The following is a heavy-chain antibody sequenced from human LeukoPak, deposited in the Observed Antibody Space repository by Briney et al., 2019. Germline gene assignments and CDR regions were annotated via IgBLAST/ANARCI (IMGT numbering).Heavy chain of an antibody. CDR1: GFTFSSYP. D-gene: IGHD1-14*01. CDR3: TRDRSRAEDD. J-gene: IGHJ4*02. CDR2: TASDGSEK. Sequence: GGSLTLSCVASGFTFSSYPMNWVRQTPGKGLEWVAVTASDGSEKYYADSVKGRFTISRDNANNLLYLQMNSLRGEDTAVYYCTRDRSRAEDDWGQGTLVTVSS. V-gene: IGHV3-30*04.